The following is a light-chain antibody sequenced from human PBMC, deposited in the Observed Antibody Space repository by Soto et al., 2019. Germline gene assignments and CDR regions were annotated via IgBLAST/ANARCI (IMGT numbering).Light chain of an antibody. CDR1: QAISSD. V-gene: IGKV1-27*01. CDR2: ATS. J-gene: IGKJ4*01. Sequence: DIQLTQSPSSLSASVGDRVTITCRASQAISSDLAWYQQKPGKVPELLIYATSTLQTGAPSRVSGSGSGTDFTLTISRLQPEDVATYYCHKYNHAPTFGGGTKVEIK. CDR3: HKYNHAPT.